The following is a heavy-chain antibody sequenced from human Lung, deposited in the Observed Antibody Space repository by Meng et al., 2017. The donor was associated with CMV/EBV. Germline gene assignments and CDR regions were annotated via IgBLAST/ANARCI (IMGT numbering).Heavy chain of an antibody. V-gene: IGHV4-4*02. D-gene: IGHD3-10*01. Sequence: ESGPTPVGPVGAPSPPHAFPGYPSTKHYWWAWGRRAPGKGVVGVWGIPHRGSSAYNPSLKSRVSMSIDKSKNQFSLKLTSVTAADTAVYHCLRRSGGSVWGQGTLVTVSS. CDR3: LRRSGGSV. CDR1: GYPSTKHYW. CDR2: IPHRGSS. J-gene: IGHJ1*01.